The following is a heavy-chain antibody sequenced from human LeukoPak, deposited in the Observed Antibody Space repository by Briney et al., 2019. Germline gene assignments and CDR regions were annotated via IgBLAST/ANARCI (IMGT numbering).Heavy chain of an antibody. D-gene: IGHD1-7*01. V-gene: IGHV5-51*01. CDR1: GYSFISYW. J-gene: IGHJ5*02. CDR3: ARQGGDNWNYGKNWFDP. CDR2: IYPGDSDT. Sequence: GESLKISCKGSGYSFISYWIGWVRQMRGKGLEWMGMIYPGDSDTRYSPSFQGQVTISADKSISTTYLQWSSLKASDTAMYYCARQGGDNWNYGKNWFDPWGQGTLVTVSS.